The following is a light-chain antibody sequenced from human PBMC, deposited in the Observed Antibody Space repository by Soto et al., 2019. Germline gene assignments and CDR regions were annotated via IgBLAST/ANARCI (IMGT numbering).Light chain of an antibody. J-gene: IGKJ2*01. CDR1: QSISPW. CDR3: QQYSTYSRP. CDR2: KAS. Sequence: DIQMTQSPSTLSASVGDRVTITCRASQSISPWLAGYQQKPGKAPKILIYKASSLEGGVPSRFSGSGSGTAFNLTISSLQPDDFATYYCQQYSTYSRPCGQGTKLERK. V-gene: IGKV1-5*03.